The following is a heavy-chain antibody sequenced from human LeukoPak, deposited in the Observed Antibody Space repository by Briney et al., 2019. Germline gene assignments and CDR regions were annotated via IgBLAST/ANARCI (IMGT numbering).Heavy chain of an antibody. J-gene: IGHJ4*02. CDR2: LYSGGTT. V-gene: IGHV3-53*01. CDR3: ASDIEAGGYFDH. Sequence: GGSLRLSCAASGFTLSSTYMSWVRQAPGKGLEWVSVLYSGGTTYYADSVKGRFTISRDTSKNTLYLQMNSLRAEDTAVYYCASDIEAGGYFDHWGQGALVTVSS. CDR1: GFTLSSTY. D-gene: IGHD6-13*01.